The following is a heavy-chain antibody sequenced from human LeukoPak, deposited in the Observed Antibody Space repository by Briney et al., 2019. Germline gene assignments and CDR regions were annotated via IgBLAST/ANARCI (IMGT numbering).Heavy chain of an antibody. Sequence: GRSLRLSCAASGFTFSSYAMSWVRQAPGKGLEWVSAISGSGGSTYYADSVKGRFTISRDNSKNTLYLQMNSLRAEDTAVYYCAQGEYYYDSSGYYGYWGQGTLVTVSS. CDR3: AQGEYYYDSSGYYGY. CDR1: GFTFSSYA. CDR2: ISGSGGST. D-gene: IGHD3-22*01. V-gene: IGHV3-23*01. J-gene: IGHJ4*02.